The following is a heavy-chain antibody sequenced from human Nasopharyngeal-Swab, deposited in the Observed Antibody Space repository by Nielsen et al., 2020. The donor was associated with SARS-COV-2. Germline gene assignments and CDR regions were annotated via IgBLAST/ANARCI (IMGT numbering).Heavy chain of an antibody. CDR3: ARAGKPKPRLPILYSGSYHDKKYSFDYFDD. Sequence: SETLSLTCTVSGGSISNSYWSWIRQPPGKGLEWIGSIYYSGSTNYNPSLKGRVTISVDTSKNKFSLKLSSVPAADTAVYYCARAGKPKPRLPILYSGSYHDKKYSFDYFDDWGQGTLVTVSS. V-gene: IGHV4-59*01. D-gene: IGHD1-26*01. CDR2: IYYSGST. J-gene: IGHJ4*02. CDR1: GGSISNSY.